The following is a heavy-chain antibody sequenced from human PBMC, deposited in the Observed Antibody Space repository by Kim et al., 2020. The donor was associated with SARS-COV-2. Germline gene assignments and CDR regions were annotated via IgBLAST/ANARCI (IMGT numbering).Heavy chain of an antibody. J-gene: IGHJ4*02. D-gene: IGHD6-19*01. CDR2: IDPSDSYT. V-gene: IGHV5-10-1*01. CDR3: ARPLSSVWYGLYFDY. Sequence: GESLKISCKGSGYSFTSYWISWVRQMPGKGLEWMGRIDPSDSYTNYSPSFQGHVTISADKSISTAYLQWSSLKASDTAMYYCARPLSSVWYGLYFDYWGQGTLVTVSS. CDR1: GYSFTSYW.